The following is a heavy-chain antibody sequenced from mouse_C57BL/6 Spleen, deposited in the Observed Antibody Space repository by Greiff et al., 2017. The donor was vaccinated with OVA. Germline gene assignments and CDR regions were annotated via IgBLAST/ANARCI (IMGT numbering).Heavy chain of an antibody. D-gene: IGHD2-4*01. V-gene: IGHV14-4*01. CDR2: IDPENGDT. Sequence: VQLQQSGAELVRPGASVKLSCTASGFNIKDDYMHWVKQRPEQGLEWIGWIDPENGDTEYASKFQGKATITADTSSNTAYLQLSSLTSEDTAVYYCTTGDYDVGAMDYWGQGTSVTVSS. J-gene: IGHJ4*01. CDR3: TTGDYDVGAMDY. CDR1: GFNIKDDY.